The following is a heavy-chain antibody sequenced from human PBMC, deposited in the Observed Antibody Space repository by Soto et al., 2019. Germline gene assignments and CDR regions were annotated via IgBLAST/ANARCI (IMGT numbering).Heavy chain of an antibody. Sequence: QVHLQESGPGLVKPSETLSLTCTVSGGSISTYYWSWIRQSPGKGPEWIGYLDYSGNTKHNPSLKSRITMSLDTSKNQISLRLKSVTTADTAVYYCARAVGAGYYFWYWGQGALVTVSS. J-gene: IGHJ4*02. CDR3: ARAVGAGYYFWY. V-gene: IGHV4-59*01. D-gene: IGHD3-22*01. CDR1: GGSISTYY. CDR2: LDYSGNT.